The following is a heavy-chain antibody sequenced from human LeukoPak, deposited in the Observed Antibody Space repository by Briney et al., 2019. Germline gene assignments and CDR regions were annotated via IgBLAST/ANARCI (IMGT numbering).Heavy chain of an antibody. D-gene: IGHD5-18*01. J-gene: IGHJ4*02. CDR2: ISDDGDYN. CDR3: ARDRYSYNYAGLGY. V-gene: IGHV3-30*04. Sequence: GGSLRLSCAASGFNFNSNAMHWVRQAPGKGLEWLAVISDDGDYNDYADSVKGRFTISRDNSKNTLYLQMNSLRAEDTAVYYCARDRYSYNYAGLGYWGQGTLVTVSS. CDR1: GFNFNSNA.